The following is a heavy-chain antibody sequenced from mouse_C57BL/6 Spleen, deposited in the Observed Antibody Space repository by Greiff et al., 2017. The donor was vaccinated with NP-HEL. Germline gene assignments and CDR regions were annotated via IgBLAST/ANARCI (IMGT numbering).Heavy chain of an antibody. CDR1: GFTFSDYG. CDR2: ISSGSSTI. J-gene: IGHJ2*01. CDR3: ATPYKDIYYFDY. V-gene: IGHV5-17*01. Sequence: EVKLMESGGGLVKPGGSLKLSCAASGFTFSDYGMHWVRQAPEKGLEWVAYISSGSSTIYYADTVKGRFTISRDNAKNTLFLQITSLRSEDTAMYYCATPYKDIYYFDYWGQGTTLTVSS. D-gene: IGHD1-3*01.